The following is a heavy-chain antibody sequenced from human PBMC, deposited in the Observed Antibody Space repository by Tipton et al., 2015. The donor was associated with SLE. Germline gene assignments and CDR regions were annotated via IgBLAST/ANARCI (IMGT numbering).Heavy chain of an antibody. CDR1: GGSISSGGYS. Sequence: TLSLTCAVSGGSISSGGYSWSWIRQPPGKGLEWIGEINHSGSTNYNPSLKSRVTISVDTSKNQFSLKLSSVTAADTAVYYCARGRGTRYMDVWGKGTTVTVSS. V-gene: IGHV4-30-2*01. D-gene: IGHD3-10*01. CDR3: ARGRGTRYMDV. CDR2: INHSGST. J-gene: IGHJ6*03.